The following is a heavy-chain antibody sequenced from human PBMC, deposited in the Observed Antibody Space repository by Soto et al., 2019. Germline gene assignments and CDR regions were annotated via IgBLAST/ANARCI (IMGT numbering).Heavy chain of an antibody. J-gene: IGHJ4*02. CDR2: IYYSGST. Sequence: PSETLSLTCTVSGGSISSGDYYWSWIRQPPGKGLEWIGYIYYSGSTYYNPSLKSRVTISVDTSKNQFSLKLSTVTAADTAMYYCASHKIKGHFDYWGQGTLVTVSS. CDR3: ASHKIKGHFDY. CDR1: GGSISSGDYY. V-gene: IGHV4-30-4*01.